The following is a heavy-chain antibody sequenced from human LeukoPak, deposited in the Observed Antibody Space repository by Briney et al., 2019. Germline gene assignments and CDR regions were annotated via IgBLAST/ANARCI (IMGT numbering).Heavy chain of an antibody. Sequence: PGGSLRLSCAASGFTFSSYAMHWVRQAPGKGLEWVAVISYDGGNKYYADSVKGRFTISRDNSKNTPYLQMNSLRAEDTAVYYCARASYNWNYVDYWGQGTLVTVSS. CDR3: ARASYNWNYVDY. J-gene: IGHJ4*02. CDR1: GFTFSSYA. CDR2: ISYDGGNK. V-gene: IGHV3-30-3*01. D-gene: IGHD1-20*01.